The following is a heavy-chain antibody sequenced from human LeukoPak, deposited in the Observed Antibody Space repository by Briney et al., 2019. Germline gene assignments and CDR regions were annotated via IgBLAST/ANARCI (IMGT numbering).Heavy chain of an antibody. V-gene: IGHV4-39*01. Sequence: PSETLSLTCTVSGGSISSSSYYWGWIRQPPGKGLEWIGSIYYSGGTYYNPSLKSRVTISVDTPKNQFSLKLSSVTAADTAVYYCARRVSDPLKVDYWGQGTLVTVSS. CDR1: GGSISSSSYY. D-gene: IGHD3-22*01. CDR3: ARRVSDPLKVDY. J-gene: IGHJ4*02. CDR2: IYYSGGT.